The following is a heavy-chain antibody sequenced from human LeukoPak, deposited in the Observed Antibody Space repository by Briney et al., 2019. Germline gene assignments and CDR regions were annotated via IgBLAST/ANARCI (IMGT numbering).Heavy chain of an antibody. J-gene: IGHJ4*02. CDR2: LNHSGST. CDR1: GGSFSGYY. CDR3: AGGRSRITIFGVVITKKGFDY. V-gene: IGHV4-34*01. D-gene: IGHD3-3*01. Sequence: SETLSLTCAVYGGSFSGYYWSWIRQPPGKGLEWIGELNHSGSTNYNPSLKSRVTISVDTSKNQFSLKLSSVTAADTAVYYCAGGRSRITIFGVVITKKGFDYWGQGTLVTVSS.